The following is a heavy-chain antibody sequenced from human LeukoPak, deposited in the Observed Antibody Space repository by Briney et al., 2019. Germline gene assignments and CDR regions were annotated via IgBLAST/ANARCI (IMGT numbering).Heavy chain of an antibody. CDR3: ARDWGSYSSGWRAFDY. CDR1: APSISSFY. Sequence: SQTLSLTCTLSAPSISSFYWTWIRQPARKGMEWIGRIYTSGGNNYNPSLKSRVTMSVDTSKIQFSLKLSSVTAADTAVYYCARDWGSYSSGWRAFDYWGQGTLVTVSS. D-gene: IGHD6-19*01. V-gene: IGHV4-4*07. J-gene: IGHJ4*02. CDR2: IYTSGGN.